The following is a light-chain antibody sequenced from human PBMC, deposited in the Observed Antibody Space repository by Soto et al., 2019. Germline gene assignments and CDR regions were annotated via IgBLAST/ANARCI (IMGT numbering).Light chain of an antibody. CDR1: SSDVGGYNY. CDR2: EVS. Sequence: QSVLTQPASVSGSPGQSITISCTGTSSDVGGYNYVSWYQQHPGKAPKLMIYEVSNRPSGVSNRFSGSKSGNTASLTISGLQSEDEADYYCSSYTSSSTRVVGGGTKLTVL. J-gene: IGLJ3*02. CDR3: SSYTSSSTRV. V-gene: IGLV2-14*01.